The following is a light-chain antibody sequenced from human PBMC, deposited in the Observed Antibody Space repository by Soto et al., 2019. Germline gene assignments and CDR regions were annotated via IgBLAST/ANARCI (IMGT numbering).Light chain of an antibody. CDR1: QGISSY. CDR2: KAS. J-gene: IGKJ1*01. V-gene: IGKV1-5*03. Sequence: IQLTQSPSSLSASVGDRVTLTCRASQGISSYLGWCQQKPGKAPKLLIYKASTLKSGVPSRFSGSGSGTEFTLTISSLQPDDFATYYCQHYNSYSEAFGQGTKVELK. CDR3: QHYNSYSEA.